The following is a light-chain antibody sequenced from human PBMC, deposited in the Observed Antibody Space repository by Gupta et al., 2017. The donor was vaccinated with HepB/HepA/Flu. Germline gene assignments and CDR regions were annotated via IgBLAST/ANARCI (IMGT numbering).Light chain of an antibody. J-gene: IGKJ1*01. CDR1: ESVGAW. Sequence: DIQMTQSPSTLAASPGDRVTITCRTSESVGAWLAWSQHKPGKGPNLLIYEASNLESGVPSRFGGSGSGTEFTLTISSLQPEDFATYYCQQYKTYSRTFGPGTRVDIK. V-gene: IGKV1-5*03. CDR2: EAS. CDR3: QQYKTYSRT.